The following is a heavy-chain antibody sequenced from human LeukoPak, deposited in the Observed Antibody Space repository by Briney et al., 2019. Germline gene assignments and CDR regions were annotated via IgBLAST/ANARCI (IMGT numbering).Heavy chain of an antibody. V-gene: IGHV3-30*18. CDR1: GFTFSSYG. D-gene: IGHD3-3*01. J-gene: IGHJ5*02. CDR2: ISYDGSNK. Sequence: GGSLRLSCAASGFTFSSYGMHWVRQAPGKGLEWVAVISYDGSNKYYADSVKGRFTISRDNSKNTLYLQMNSLRAEDTAVYYCAKDREWLSNWLDPWGQGTLVTVPS. CDR3: AKDREWLSNWLDP.